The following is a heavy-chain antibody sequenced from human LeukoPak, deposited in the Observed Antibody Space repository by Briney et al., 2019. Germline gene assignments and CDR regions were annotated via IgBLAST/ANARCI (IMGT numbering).Heavy chain of an antibody. V-gene: IGHV3-23*01. CDR3: AKGNAGDGYSYGNSDYYGMDV. D-gene: IGHD5-18*01. CDR2: ISGSGGST. Sequence: GGSLRLSCAASGFTFSSYAMSWVRQAPGKGLEWVSAISGSGGSTYYADSVKGRFTISRDNSKNTLYLQMNSLRAEDTAVYYCAKGNAGDGYSYGNSDYYGMDVWGQGTTVTVSS. J-gene: IGHJ6*02. CDR1: GFTFSSYA.